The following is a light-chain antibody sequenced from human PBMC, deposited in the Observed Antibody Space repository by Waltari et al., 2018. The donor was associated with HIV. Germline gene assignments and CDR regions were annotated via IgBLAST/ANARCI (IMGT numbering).Light chain of an antibody. CDR3: QQYNDWPLT. CDR1: QGVSIN. J-gene: IGKJ4*01. CDR2: GAS. Sequence: EVVMTQSPATLSVSPGERATLSCRASQGVSINLAWHQQKPGQALRLLIYGASTRATGIPARFSGSGAGTEFTLTISSLQSEDFAVYYCQQYNDWPLTFGGGTKVEIK. V-gene: IGKV3-15*01.